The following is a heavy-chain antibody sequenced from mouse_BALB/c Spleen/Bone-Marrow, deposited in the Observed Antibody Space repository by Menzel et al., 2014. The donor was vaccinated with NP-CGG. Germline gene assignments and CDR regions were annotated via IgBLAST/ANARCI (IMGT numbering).Heavy chain of an antibody. J-gene: IGHJ1*01. Sequence: VQLKDSGAELVKPGASVKLSCTASGFNIKDTYMHWVKQRPEQGLEWIGRIDPANGNTKYDPKFQGKATITADTSSNTAYLQLSSLTSEDTAVYXXXXXXXXYGYWYFDVWGAGTTVTVSS. D-gene: IGHD1-1*01. CDR2: IDPANGNT. CDR1: GFNIKDTY. V-gene: IGHV14-3*02. CDR3: XXXXXXYGYWYFDV.